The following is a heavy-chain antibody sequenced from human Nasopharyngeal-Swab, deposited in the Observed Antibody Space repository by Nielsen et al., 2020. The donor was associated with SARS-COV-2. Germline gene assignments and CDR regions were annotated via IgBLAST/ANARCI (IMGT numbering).Heavy chain of an antibody. CDR3: VLDHCNIGVCADPVTEFFHY. Sequence: GESLKISCAASGFTFSNYAMSWVRQAPAKGLECVSDMGGIGVHTYYANYVKGRFTISRDNSKNTLYLPLNGLRAEDTAVYYCVLDHCNIGVCADPVTEFFHYWGQGTRVTVSS. D-gene: IGHD2/OR15-2a*01. J-gene: IGHJ4*02. V-gene: IGHV3-23*01. CDR2: MGGIGVHT. CDR1: GFTFSNYA.